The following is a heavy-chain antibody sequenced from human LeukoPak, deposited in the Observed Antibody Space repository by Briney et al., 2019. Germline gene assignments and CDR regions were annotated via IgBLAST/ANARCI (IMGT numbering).Heavy chain of an antibody. J-gene: IGHJ4*02. CDR1: GFTFSSYS. D-gene: IGHD3-22*01. CDR3: ARGPYYYDSSGYYGTDY. Sequence: PEGSLRLSCAASGFTFSSYSMNWVRQAPGKGLEWVSSISSSSSYIYYADSVKGRFTISRDNAKNSLYLQMNSLRAEDTAVYYCARGPYYYDSSGYYGTDYWGQGTLVTVSS. V-gene: IGHV3-21*01. CDR2: ISSSSSYI.